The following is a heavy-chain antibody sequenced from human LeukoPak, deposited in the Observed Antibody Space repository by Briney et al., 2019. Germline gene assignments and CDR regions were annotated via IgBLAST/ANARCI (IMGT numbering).Heavy chain of an antibody. CDR2: IYYSGST. V-gene: IGHV4-59*01. D-gene: IGHD2-15*01. Sequence: SETLSLTCTVSGGSISSYYWSWIRQPPGKGLEWIGYIYYSGSTNYSPSLKSRVTISVDTSKNQFSLKLSSVTAADTAVYYCARELRNSVVARGAYYFDYWGQGTLVTVSS. CDR1: GGSISSYY. CDR3: ARELRNSVVARGAYYFDY. J-gene: IGHJ4*02.